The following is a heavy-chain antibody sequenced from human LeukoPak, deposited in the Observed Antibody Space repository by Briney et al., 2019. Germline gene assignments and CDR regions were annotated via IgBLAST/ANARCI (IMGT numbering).Heavy chain of an antibody. D-gene: IGHD4-17*01. Sequence: GASVKVSCKASGGTFSSYAISWVRQAPGQGLEWMGGIIPIFGTANYAQKFQGRVTITADESTSTAYMELSSLRSEDTAVYYCATDYGDYVDYGMDVWGQGTTVTVSS. CDR2: IIPIFGTA. CDR1: GGTFSSYA. J-gene: IGHJ6*02. CDR3: ATDYGDYVDYGMDV. V-gene: IGHV1-69*13.